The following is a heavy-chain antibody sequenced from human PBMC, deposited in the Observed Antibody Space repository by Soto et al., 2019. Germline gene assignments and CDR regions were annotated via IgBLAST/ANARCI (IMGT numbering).Heavy chain of an antibody. CDR1: GYTFTGYY. Sequence: GASVKVSCKASGYTFTGYYMHWVRQAPGQGLEWMGWINPNSGGTNYARKFQGRVTMTRDTSISTAYMELSRLRSDDTAVYYCARDRGVSSSWYYYWGQGTLVTVS. CDR3: ARDRGVSSSWYYY. CDR2: INPNSGGT. D-gene: IGHD6-13*01. J-gene: IGHJ4*02. V-gene: IGHV1-2*02.